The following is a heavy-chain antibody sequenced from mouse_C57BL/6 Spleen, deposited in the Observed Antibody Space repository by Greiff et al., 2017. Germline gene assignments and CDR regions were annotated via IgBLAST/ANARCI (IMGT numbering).Heavy chain of an antibody. CDR1: GFNIKDYY. V-gene: IGHV14-2*01. CDR3: ARWGGYDYPPWYFDV. CDR2: IDPEDGET. Sequence: VHVKQSGAELVKPGASVKLSCTASGFNIKDYYMHWVKQRTEQGLEWIGRIDPEDGETKYAPKFQGKATITADTSSNTAYLQLSSLTSEDTAVYYCARWGGYDYPPWYFDVWGTGTTVTVSS. J-gene: IGHJ1*03. D-gene: IGHD2-4*01.